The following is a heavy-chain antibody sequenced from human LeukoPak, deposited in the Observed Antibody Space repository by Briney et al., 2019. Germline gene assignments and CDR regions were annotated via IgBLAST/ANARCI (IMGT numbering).Heavy chain of an antibody. J-gene: IGHJ4*02. CDR2: IYHSGST. D-gene: IGHD3-3*01. Sequence: PSETLSLTCAVYGGSFSGYYWSWIRQPPGKGLEWIGSIYHSGSTYYNPSLKSRVTISVDTSKNQSSLKLSSVTAADTAVYYCARSGYDFWSGYYRYWGQGTLVTVSS. V-gene: IGHV4-34*01. CDR3: ARSGYDFWSGYYRY. CDR1: GGSFSGYY.